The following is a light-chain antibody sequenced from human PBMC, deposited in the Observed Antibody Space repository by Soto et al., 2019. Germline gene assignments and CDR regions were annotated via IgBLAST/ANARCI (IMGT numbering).Light chain of an antibody. CDR3: QQTYRTPLT. CDR2: AAD. CDR1: QSIISY. J-gene: IGKJ4*01. V-gene: IGKV1-39*01. Sequence: DIQVTQSPSSLSASVGDRVTITCRASQSIISYLNWYQQKPGKAPKLLIYAADSLQSGVPSRFSGSGSGTDFTLTISSXQPEDFATYYCQQTYRTPLTFGGGTKVDIK.